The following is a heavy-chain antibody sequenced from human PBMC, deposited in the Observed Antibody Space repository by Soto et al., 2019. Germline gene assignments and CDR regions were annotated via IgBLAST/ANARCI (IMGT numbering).Heavy chain of an antibody. Sequence: ETLSLTCTVSGGSISSSSYYWGWIRQPPGKGLEWIGSIYYSGSTYYNPSLKSRVTISVDTSKNQFSLKLSSVTAADTAVYYCARYTVGRYCSSTSCFYGMDVWGQGTTVTVSS. CDR2: IYYSGST. J-gene: IGHJ6*02. V-gene: IGHV4-39*01. CDR3: ARYTVGRYCSSTSCFYGMDV. CDR1: GGSISSSSYY. D-gene: IGHD2-2*01.